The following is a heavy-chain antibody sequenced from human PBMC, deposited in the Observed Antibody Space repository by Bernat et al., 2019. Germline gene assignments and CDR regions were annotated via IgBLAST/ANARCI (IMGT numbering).Heavy chain of an antibody. J-gene: IGHJ4*02. CDR3: ATAPGYSYGYGWDY. CDR2: FDPEDGET. CDR1: GYTLTELS. V-gene: IGHV1-24*01. D-gene: IGHD5-18*01. Sequence: QVQLVQSGAEVKKPGASVKVSCKVSGYTLTELSMHWVRQAPGKGLEWMGGFDPEDGETIYAQKFQGRVTMTEDTTTDTAYMELRSLRSEDTAVYYCATAPGYSYGYGWDYWGQGTLVTVSS.